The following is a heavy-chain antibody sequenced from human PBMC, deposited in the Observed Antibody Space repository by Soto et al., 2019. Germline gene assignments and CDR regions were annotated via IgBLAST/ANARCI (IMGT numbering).Heavy chain of an antibody. Sequence: GGSLRLSCAASGFTFSSYSMNWVRQAPGKGLEWVSYIGSSSSTIYYADSVKGRFTISRDNAKNSLYLQMNSLRAEDTAVYYCARDQNWGLDYWGQGTLVTVSS. CDR2: IGSSSSTI. CDR3: ARDQNWGLDY. J-gene: IGHJ4*02. D-gene: IGHD7-27*01. V-gene: IGHV3-48*04. CDR1: GFTFSSYS.